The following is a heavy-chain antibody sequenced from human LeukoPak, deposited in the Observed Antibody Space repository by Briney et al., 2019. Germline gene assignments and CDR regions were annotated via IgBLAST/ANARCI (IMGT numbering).Heavy chain of an antibody. J-gene: IGHJ4*02. CDR3: ATDKSYFQQLVHLFYY. Sequence: ASVKVSCKVSGYTLTELSMHWVRQAPGKGLGWMGGFDPEDGETIYAQKFQGRVTMTEDTSTDTAYMELSSLRSEDTAVYYCATDKSYFQQLVHLFYYWGQGTLVTVSS. CDR2: FDPEDGET. V-gene: IGHV1-24*01. CDR1: GYTLTELS. D-gene: IGHD6-13*01.